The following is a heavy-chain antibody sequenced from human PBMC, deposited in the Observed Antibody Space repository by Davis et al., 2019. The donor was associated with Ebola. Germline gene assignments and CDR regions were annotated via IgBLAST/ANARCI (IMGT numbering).Heavy chain of an antibody. D-gene: IGHD1-7*01. CDR3: ARDQRPGITGTFYYYGMDV. CDR1: GFTFSDYY. J-gene: IGHJ6*02. Sequence: GGSLRLSCAASGFTFSDYYMSWIRQAPGKGLEWVSYISSSGSTVYYADSVKGRFTISRDNAKNSLYLQMNSLRAEDTAVYYCARDQRPGITGTFYYYGMDVWGQGTTVTVPS. CDR2: ISSSGSTV. V-gene: IGHV3-11*01.